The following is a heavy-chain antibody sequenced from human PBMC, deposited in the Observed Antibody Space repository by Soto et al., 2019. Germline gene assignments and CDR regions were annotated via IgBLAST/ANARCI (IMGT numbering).Heavy chain of an antibody. D-gene: IGHD2-15*01. V-gene: IGHV3-30*18. CDR3: AKLVIGYCSGNTCDDY. Sequence: VQLLESGGGLIQPGGYLRLSCAASGFTFSYGIHWLRQAPGKGLEWVAYISYDSSNKFYGDSVKGRFTISRDNSKNTLFLQMNSLRAEDTAVYYCAKLVIGYCSGNTCDDYWGQGTLVAVSS. CDR1: GFTFSYG. CDR2: ISYDSSNK. J-gene: IGHJ4*02.